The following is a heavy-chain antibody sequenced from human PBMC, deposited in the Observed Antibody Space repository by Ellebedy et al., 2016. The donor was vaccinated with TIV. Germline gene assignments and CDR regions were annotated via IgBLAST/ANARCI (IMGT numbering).Heavy chain of an antibody. CDR1: GFTFTNYA. CDR3: ARDMKSMDFDY. J-gene: IGHJ4*02. V-gene: IGHV3-30-3*01. CDR2: ISYDGSNT. Sequence: GESLKISCAASGFTFTNYATHWVRQAPGRGLEWVAIISYDGSNTYYRDSVKGRFTISRDNSKNTLYLQMNSLRAEDTAVYYCARDMKSMDFDYWGQGTLVTVSS. D-gene: IGHD2-2*03.